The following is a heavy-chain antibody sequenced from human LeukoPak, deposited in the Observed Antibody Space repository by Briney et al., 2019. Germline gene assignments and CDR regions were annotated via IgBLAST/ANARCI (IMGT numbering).Heavy chain of an antibody. J-gene: IGHJ6*02. Sequence: GGSLRLSCAASGFTFSSYAMSWVRQAPGKGLEWVSAISGSGGSTYYADSVKGRFTISRDNSKNTLYLQMNSLRAEDTAVYYCAKFASLLRYFDWLPPYGMDVWGQGTTVTVSS. CDR1: GFTFSSYA. D-gene: IGHD3-9*01. CDR2: ISGSGGST. CDR3: AKFASLLRYFDWLPPYGMDV. V-gene: IGHV3-23*01.